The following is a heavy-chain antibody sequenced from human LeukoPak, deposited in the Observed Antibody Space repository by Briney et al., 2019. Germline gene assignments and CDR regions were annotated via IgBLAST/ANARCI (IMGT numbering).Heavy chain of an antibody. J-gene: IGHJ3*02. CDR2: IYTSGST. Sequence: SETLSLTCTVSGGSISSYYWSWIRQPAGKGLEWIGRIYTSGSTNYNPSLKSRVTISVDKSKNQFSLKLSSVTAADTAVYYCARAKPSRVRGLGGNAFDIWGQGTMVTVSP. D-gene: IGHD3-10*01. V-gene: IGHV4-4*07. CDR3: ARAKPSRVRGLGGNAFDI. CDR1: GGSISSYY.